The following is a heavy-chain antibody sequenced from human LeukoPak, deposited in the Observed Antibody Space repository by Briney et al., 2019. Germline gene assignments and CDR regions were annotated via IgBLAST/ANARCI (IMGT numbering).Heavy chain of an antibody. D-gene: IGHD3-10*01. J-gene: IGHJ6*03. Sequence: PGGSLRLSCAASGFTFSDYYMSWIRQAPGKGLEWVSYISSSGSTIYYADSVKGRFTISRDNAKNSLYLQMNSLRAEDTAVYYCARVNYYGSGSYHLRYYYYYYMDVWGKGTTVTISS. V-gene: IGHV3-11*01. CDR2: ISSSGSTI. CDR3: ARVNYYGSGSYHLRYYYYYYMDV. CDR1: GFTFSDYY.